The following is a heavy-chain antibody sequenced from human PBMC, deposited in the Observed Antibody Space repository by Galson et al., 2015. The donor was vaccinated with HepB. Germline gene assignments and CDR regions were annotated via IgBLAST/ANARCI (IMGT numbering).Heavy chain of an antibody. CDR2: IHTSDSDT. CDR3: AIPHCSGWYRGDY. CDR1: GYKFPNFW. V-gene: IGHV5-51*03. Sequence: QSGAEVKKPGESLKISCKVSGYKFPNFWIGWVRQLPGTGLEWMGIIHTSDSDTRYNVSFQGQVTISADRSISTAYLHWSSLKASDTAIYYCAIPHCSGWYRGDYWGQGTLVTVSS. D-gene: IGHD6-19*01. J-gene: IGHJ4*02.